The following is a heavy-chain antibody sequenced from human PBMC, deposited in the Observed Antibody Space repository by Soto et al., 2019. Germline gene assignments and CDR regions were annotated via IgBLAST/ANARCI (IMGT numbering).Heavy chain of an antibody. D-gene: IGHD5-18*01. V-gene: IGHV3-11*06. CDR1: GFTFSDYY. Sequence: PGGSLRLSCAASGFTFSDYYMSWIRQAPGKGLEWVSYISSSSSYTNYADSVKGRFTISRDNAKNSLYLQMNSLRAEDTAVYYCARGGGYSYGFGMDVWGQGTTVTVSS. CDR2: ISSSSSYT. J-gene: IGHJ6*02. CDR3: ARGGGYSYGFGMDV.